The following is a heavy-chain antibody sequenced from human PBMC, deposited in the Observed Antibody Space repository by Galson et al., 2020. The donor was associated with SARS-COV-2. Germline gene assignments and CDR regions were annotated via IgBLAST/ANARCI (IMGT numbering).Heavy chain of an antibody. CDR1: GFTFSSYG. J-gene: IGHJ3*02. CDR3: ARDLRFGDPEDAFDI. Sequence: GGSLRLSCAASGFTFSSYGMHWVRQAPGKGLEWVAVIWYDGSNKYYADSVKGRFTISRDNSKNTLYLQMNSLRAEDTAVYYCARDLRFGDPEDAFDIWGQGTMVTVSS. V-gene: IGHV3-33*01. D-gene: IGHD3-10*01. CDR2: IWYDGSNK.